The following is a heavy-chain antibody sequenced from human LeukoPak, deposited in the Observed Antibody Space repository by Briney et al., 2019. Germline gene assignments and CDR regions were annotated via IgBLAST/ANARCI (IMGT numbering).Heavy chain of an antibody. J-gene: IGHJ6*03. CDR3: EFKGATGTHYYYMDV. D-gene: IGHD1-1*01. CDR2: IIPIFGKA. Sequence: SVKVFCRASGGTFSSYAISWVPHAPAQGLEWMGGIIPIFGKANYAQKSERRLTNTTHNSTNTAYMELSSLRSENAAVYYCEFKGATGTHYYYMDVWGQGTLVTVSS. V-gene: IGHV1-69*05. CDR1: GGTFSSYA.